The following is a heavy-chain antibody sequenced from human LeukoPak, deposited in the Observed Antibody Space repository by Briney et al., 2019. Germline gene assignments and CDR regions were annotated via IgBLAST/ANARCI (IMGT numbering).Heavy chain of an antibody. J-gene: IGHJ6*03. CDR2: ISSSSSYI. V-gene: IGHV3-21*01. Sequence: KTGGSLRLSCAASGFTFSSYSMNWVRQAPGKGLEWVSSISSSSSYIYYADSVKGRFTISRDNAKNSLYLQMNSLRAEDTAVYYCARPVVPAAMGGYYYYYYMDVWGKGTTVTVSS. D-gene: IGHD2-2*01. CDR3: ARPVVPAAMGGYYYYYYMDV. CDR1: GFTFSSYS.